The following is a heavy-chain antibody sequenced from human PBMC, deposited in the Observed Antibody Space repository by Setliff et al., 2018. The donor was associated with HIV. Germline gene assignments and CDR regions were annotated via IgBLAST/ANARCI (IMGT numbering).Heavy chain of an antibody. J-gene: IGHJ4*02. CDR2: IHFSGTT. D-gene: IGHD2-8*01. CDR1: GGFSISNTDY. CDR3: ATKLCLRCVDY. Sequence: SETLSLTCTVSGGFSISNTDYWGWIRQSPGKGLEWIGNIHFSGTTYYNPSLKSRVTMFVATSKQQFFLSLTSVAAADTAVYYCATKLCLRCVDYWGQGTPVTVSS. V-gene: IGHV4-39*01.